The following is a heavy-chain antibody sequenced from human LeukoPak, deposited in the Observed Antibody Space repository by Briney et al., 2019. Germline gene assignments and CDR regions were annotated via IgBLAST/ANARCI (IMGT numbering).Heavy chain of an antibody. CDR3: ARAGDGLRYFDWLSTYYYYYGMDV. V-gene: IGHV4-59*01. CDR2: IYYSGST. J-gene: IGHJ6*02. Sequence: SETLSLTCTVSGGSISSYYWSWIRQPPGKGLEWIGYIYYSGSTNYNPSLKSRVTISVDTSKNQFSLKLSSVTAADTAVYYCARAGDGLRYFDWLSTYYYYYGMDVWGQGTTVTVSS. D-gene: IGHD3-9*01. CDR1: GGSISSYY.